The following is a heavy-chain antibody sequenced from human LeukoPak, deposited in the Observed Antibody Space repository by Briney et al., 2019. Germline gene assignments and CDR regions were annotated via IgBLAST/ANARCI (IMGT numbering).Heavy chain of an antibody. CDR2: INLNSGGT. J-gene: IGHJ4*02. CDR1: GCTFIDYY. D-gene: IGHD3-10*01. CDR3: TRGGDDEGPNYFDY. V-gene: IGHV1-2*02. Sequence: GASVKVSCKASGCTFIDYYMHWVRQARGHGLEWLGWINLNSGGTHYVQKFQGRVTMTRDTSISTAHMELDGLRYDDTAVYYCTRGGDDEGPNYFDYWGQGTLVTVSS.